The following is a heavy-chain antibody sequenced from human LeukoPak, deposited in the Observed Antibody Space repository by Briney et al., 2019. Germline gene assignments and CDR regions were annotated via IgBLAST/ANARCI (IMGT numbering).Heavy chain of an antibody. D-gene: IGHD1-26*01. CDR2: ISGSGGNT. V-gene: IGHV3-23*01. Sequence: GGSLRLSCAASGLTFSNYGMSWVRQAPGKGLEWVSAISGSGGNTYYADSVKGRFTISGDNSKNTLYLQMNSLRAEDTAVYYCAKDDGGSYYIYYYYMDVWGKGTTVTISS. CDR3: AKDDGGSYYIYYYYMDV. J-gene: IGHJ6*03. CDR1: GLTFSNYG.